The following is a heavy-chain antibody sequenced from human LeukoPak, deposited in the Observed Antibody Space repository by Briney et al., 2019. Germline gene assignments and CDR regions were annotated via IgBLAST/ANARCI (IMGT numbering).Heavy chain of an antibody. V-gene: IGHV3-23*01. CDR2: ISGSGGST. Sequence: GGSLRLSCAASGFTFSSYAMSWVRQAPGKGLEWVSAISGSGGSTYYADSVKGRFTISRDNSKNTLYLQMNSLRAEDTAVYYCAKDSSVYYYDSSGYYFDYWGQGTLVTVSS. CDR3: AKDSSVYYYDSSGYYFDY. D-gene: IGHD3-22*01. CDR1: GFTFSSYA. J-gene: IGHJ4*02.